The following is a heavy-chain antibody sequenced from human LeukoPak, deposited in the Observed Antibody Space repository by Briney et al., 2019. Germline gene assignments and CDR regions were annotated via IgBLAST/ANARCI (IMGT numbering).Heavy chain of an antibody. CDR3: ASRSGYYYYYMDV. CDR2: IYSGGST. V-gene: IGHV3-53*01. J-gene: IGHJ6*03. Sequence: PGGSLRLSCAASGFTFSSYSMNWVRQAPGKGVEWVSVIYSGGSTHYADSVKGRFTISRDNSKNTLYLQMRAEDTAVYYCASRSGYYYYYMDVWGKGTTVTISS. CDR1: GFTFSSYS.